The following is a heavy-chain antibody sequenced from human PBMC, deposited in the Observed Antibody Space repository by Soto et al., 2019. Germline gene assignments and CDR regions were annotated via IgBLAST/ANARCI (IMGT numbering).Heavy chain of an antibody. D-gene: IGHD6-13*01. V-gene: IGHV4-34*01. CDR3: AREDSSSWLPHYYYYGMDV. CDR2: INHSGST. Sequence: QVQLQQWGAGLLKPSETLSLTCAVYGGSFSGYYWSWIRQPPGKGLEWIGEINHSGSTNYNPSLKSRVTISVDTSKNQFSLKLSSVTAADTAVYYCAREDSSSWLPHYYYYGMDVWGQGTTVTVSS. J-gene: IGHJ6*02. CDR1: GGSFSGYY.